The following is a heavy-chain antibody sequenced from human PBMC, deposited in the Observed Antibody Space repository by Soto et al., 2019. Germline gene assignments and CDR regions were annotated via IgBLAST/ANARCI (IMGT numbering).Heavy chain of an antibody. CDR1: GLNFEKCS. CDR3: ATDTGDIEVVPATT. J-gene: IGHJ4*02. V-gene: IGHV3-21*04. D-gene: IGHD2-15*01. Sequence: GGSLRLSCAASGLNFEKCSMNWVRQPPGKGPEWLASISPSSTYIRYADSGKGRFTISRDNARNSLSLQMMNLRADDTAIYYCATDTGDIEVVPATTWGQGTLVTVST. CDR2: ISPSSTYI.